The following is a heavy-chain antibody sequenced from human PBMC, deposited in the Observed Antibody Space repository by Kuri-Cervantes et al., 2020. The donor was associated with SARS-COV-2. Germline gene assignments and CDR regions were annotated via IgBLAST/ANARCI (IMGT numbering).Heavy chain of an antibody. J-gene: IGHJ4*02. CDR2: IYYSGST. CDR1: GGSISSYY. CDR3: ASSGYSSSWYPDY. Sequence: ESLKISCTVSGGSISSYYWSWIRQPPGKGLEWIGYIYYSGSTNYNPSLKSRVTISVDTSKNQFSLKLSSVTAADTAVYYCASSGYSSSWYPDYWGQGTLVTVSS. D-gene: IGHD6-13*01. V-gene: IGHV4-59*12.